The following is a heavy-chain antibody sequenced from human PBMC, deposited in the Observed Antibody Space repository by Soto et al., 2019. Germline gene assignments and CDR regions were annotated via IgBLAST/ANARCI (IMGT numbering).Heavy chain of an antibody. V-gene: IGHV3-23*01. J-gene: IGHJ6*02. D-gene: IGHD3-10*01. CDR2: ISGSGGST. CDR3: ANSRISRSNYGYYYYGVYV. CDR1: GFTFSTNA. Sequence: EVQLLESGGGLVQPAGSLRLSCAASGFTFSTNAMTWVRQAPGKGLEWVAAISGSGGSTYYADSVKGRFTISRDNSKNTSDMQMNSLRADDTAVYYCANSRISRSNYGYYYYGVYVWGRDPTVTVCS.